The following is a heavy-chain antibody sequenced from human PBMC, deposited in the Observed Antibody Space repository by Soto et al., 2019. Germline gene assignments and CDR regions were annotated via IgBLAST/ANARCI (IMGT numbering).Heavy chain of an antibody. D-gene: IGHD4-17*01. CDR1: GFTFSSSA. Sequence: VKVSCKASGFTFSSSAVQWVRQARGQRLEWIGWIVVASGNTNYAQKFQERVTITRDMSTSTAYMELSSLRSEATAVYYCPAATTVTDFDSWGQGTLVTV. CDR3: PAATTVTDFDS. J-gene: IGHJ4*02. CDR2: IVVASGNT. V-gene: IGHV1-58*01.